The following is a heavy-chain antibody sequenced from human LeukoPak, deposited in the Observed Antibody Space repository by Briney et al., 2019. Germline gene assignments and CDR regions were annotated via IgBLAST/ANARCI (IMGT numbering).Heavy chain of an antibody. Sequence: KPSETLSLTCAVYGGSFSGYYWSWIRQPPGKGLEWIGEINHSGSTNYNPSLKSRVTISVDTSKNQFSLKLSSVTAADTAVYYCARGPPAYCGGDCYGMDVWGQGTTVTVSS. CDR1: GGSFSGYY. CDR2: INHSGST. D-gene: IGHD2-21*01. CDR3: ARGPPAYCGGDCYGMDV. V-gene: IGHV4-34*01. J-gene: IGHJ6*02.